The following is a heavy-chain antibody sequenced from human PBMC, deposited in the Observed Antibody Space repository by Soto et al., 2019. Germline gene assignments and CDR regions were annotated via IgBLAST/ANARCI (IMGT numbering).Heavy chain of an antibody. CDR1: GYTFTSYG. CDR2: ISAYNGNT. V-gene: IGHV1-18*04. D-gene: IGHD2-2*01. CDR3: AREQPAATDYYYYGMDV. Sequence: QVQLVQSGAEVKKPGASVKVSCKASGYTFTSYGISWVRQAPGQGLEWMGWISAYNGNTNYAQKLQGRVTMTTDTSTRTAYVELRSLRSDDTAVYYCAREQPAATDYYYYGMDVWGQGTTVTVSS. J-gene: IGHJ6*02.